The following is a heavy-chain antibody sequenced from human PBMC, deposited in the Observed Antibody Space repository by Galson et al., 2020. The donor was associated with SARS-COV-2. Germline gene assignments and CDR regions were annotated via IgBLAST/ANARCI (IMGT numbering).Heavy chain of an antibody. V-gene: IGHV3-48*04. CDR3: ARGINMLRGVSF. CDR1: GFSFNVYS. Sequence: QAGGSLRLSCTASGFSFNVYSMNWVRQAPGKGLAWVSYISGTSSVIYYADSVKGRFTISRDNAKNSLYLQMNSLRVEDTAVYYCARGINMLRGVSFGGQGTQVTVSS. J-gene: IGHJ4*02. D-gene: IGHD3-10*01. CDR2: ISGTSSVI.